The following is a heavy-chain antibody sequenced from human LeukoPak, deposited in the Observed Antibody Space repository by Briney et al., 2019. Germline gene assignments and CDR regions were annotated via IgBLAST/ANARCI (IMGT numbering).Heavy chain of an antibody. CDR3: ARGDGLYSY. CDR1: GGTITSYY. D-gene: IGHD5-24*01. V-gene: IGHV4-59*01. CDR2: IYYSGSA. Sequence: PSETLSLTCSVSGGTITSYYWSWIRQPPGRGLEWIGYIYYSGSANYNPSLKSRLTISVDTSKNQFSLKLNSVTAADTAVYYCARGDGLYSYWGQGTLVTVSS. J-gene: IGHJ4*02.